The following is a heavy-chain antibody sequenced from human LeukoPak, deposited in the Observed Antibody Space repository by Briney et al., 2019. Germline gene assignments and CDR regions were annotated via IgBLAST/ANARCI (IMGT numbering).Heavy chain of an antibody. CDR1: GFTFDDYT. CDR2: ISWNSGNV. J-gene: IGHJ4*02. V-gene: IGHV3-9*01. CDR3: ARVSDISVAAYFDY. D-gene: IGHD6-19*01. Sequence: PGGSLRLSCAASGFTFDDYTMHWVRQAPGKGLEWVSGISWNSGNVGYADSVKGRFSISRDNAKNSLYLQMNSLRAEDTALYYCARVSDISVAAYFDYWGQGTLVTVSS.